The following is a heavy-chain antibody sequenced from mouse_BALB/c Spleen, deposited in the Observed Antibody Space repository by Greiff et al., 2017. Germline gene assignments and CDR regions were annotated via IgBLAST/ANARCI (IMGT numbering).Heavy chain of an antibody. D-gene: IGHD2-3*01. J-gene: IGHJ4*01. CDR1: GYAFTSYN. Sequence: EVKLVESGPELVKPGASVKVSCKASGYAFTSYNMYWVKQSHGKSLEWIGYIDPYNGGTSYNQKFKGKATLTVDKSSSTAYMHLNSLTSEDSAVYYCARGGYSDYAMDYWGQGTSVTVSS. CDR2: IDPYNGGT. V-gene: IGHV1S135*01. CDR3: ARGGYSDYAMDY.